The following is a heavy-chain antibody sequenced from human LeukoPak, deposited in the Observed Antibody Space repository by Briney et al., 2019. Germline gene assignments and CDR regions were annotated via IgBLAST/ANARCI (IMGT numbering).Heavy chain of an antibody. CDR2: ISSDGSDK. J-gene: IGHJ4*02. D-gene: IGHD6-13*01. CDR1: GFTFSRYW. Sequence: PGGSLRLSCAASGFTFSRYWMQWVPQAPGKGVVWVSRISSDGSDKRYADSVKGRFTTYRDKAKNTLYLQMNSLRDDDTAVYYCARDWAAAGSEWGQGTLVTVSS. CDR3: ARDWAAAGSE. V-gene: IGHV3-74*01.